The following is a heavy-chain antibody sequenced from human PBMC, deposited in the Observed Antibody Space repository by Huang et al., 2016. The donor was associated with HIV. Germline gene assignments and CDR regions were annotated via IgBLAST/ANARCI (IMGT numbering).Heavy chain of an antibody. V-gene: IGHV5-51*01. J-gene: IGHJ4*02. CDR3: ARGEDYDTLTGLPRYFDY. CDR2: SNNNDSET. D-gene: IGHD3-9*01. CDR1: GYDFISYW. Sequence: EVQLVQSGAEVKKPGESLKISCTGSGYDFISYWIGWVRQMPGKGLEWMGISNNNDSETTYSPSFQGKVNISADKSINTASLKGTSLKASDTAMYYCARGEDYDTLTGLPRYFDYWGQGTLVTVSP.